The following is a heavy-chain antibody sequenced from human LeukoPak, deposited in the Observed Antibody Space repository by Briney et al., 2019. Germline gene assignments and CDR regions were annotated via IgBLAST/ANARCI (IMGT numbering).Heavy chain of an antibody. J-gene: IGHJ3*01. CDR1: GFTFREYG. Sequence: GGSLRLSCAASGFTFREYGLNWVRQAPGKGLEWVSYISPSGGTIYYADSVKGRLIISRDNAKNSLYLQMNSLRPEDTALYYCARDCRMWNGVLDVWGQGTTVTVSS. CDR2: ISPSGGTI. D-gene: IGHD1-1*01. CDR3: ARDCRMWNGVLDV. V-gene: IGHV3-48*01.